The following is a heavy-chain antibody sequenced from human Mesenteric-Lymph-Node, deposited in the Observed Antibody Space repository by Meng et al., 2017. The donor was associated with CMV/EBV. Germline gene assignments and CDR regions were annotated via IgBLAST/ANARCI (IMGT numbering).Heavy chain of an antibody. CDR3: AREMKSDC. J-gene: IGHJ4*02. CDR2: IYSDGGT. Sequence: GESLKISCAVSGFTVSTNYMSWVRQAPGKGLEWVSLIYSDGGTYYADSVKGRFTISRDNSKNTLYLQMNSLRVEDTAVYYCAREMKSDCWGQGTLVTVSS. CDR1: GFTVSTNY. V-gene: IGHV3-53*01.